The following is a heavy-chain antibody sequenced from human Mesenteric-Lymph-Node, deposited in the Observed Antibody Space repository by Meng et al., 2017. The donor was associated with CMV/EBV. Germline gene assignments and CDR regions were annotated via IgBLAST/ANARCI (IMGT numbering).Heavy chain of an antibody. V-gene: IGHV4-59*01. CDR1: GFTFSSYA. D-gene: IGHD5-18*01. CDR3: ARGLEVDTAMAVSYYYGMDV. CDR2: IYYRGST. J-gene: IGHJ6*02. Sequence: SETLSLTCAASGFTFSSYAMHWVRQAPGKGLEWIGYIYYRGSTNYNPSLNSRLTISADRSKNQFSLRLTSVTPADTAVYYCARGLEVDTAMAVSYYYGMDVWGQGTTVTVSS.